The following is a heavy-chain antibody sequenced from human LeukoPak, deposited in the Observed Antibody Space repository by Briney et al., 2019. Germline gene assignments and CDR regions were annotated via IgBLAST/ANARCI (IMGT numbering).Heavy chain of an antibody. J-gene: IGHJ3*02. CDR2: IYYSGSA. Sequence: SETLSPTCTVSGGSISSYYWSWIRQPPGKGLEWIGYIYYSGSANYNPSLKSRVTISVDTSKNQFSLKLSSVTAADTAVYYCARLDYGDSAFDIWGQGTMVTVSS. CDR1: GGSISSYY. CDR3: ARLDYGDSAFDI. V-gene: IGHV4-59*01. D-gene: IGHD4-17*01.